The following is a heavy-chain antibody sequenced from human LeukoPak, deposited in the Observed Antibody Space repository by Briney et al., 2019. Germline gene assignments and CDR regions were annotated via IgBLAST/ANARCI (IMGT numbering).Heavy chain of an antibody. V-gene: IGHV3-74*01. J-gene: IGHJ4*02. CDR2: INSDGSST. CDR1: GFTFSSYW. CDR3: ARRIAVAGNFDY. D-gene: IGHD6-19*01. Sequence: GGSLRLSCAASGFTFSSYWMHWVRQAPGKGLVWVSRINSDGSSTSYADSVKGRFTISGDNAKNTLYLQMNSLRAEDTAVYYCARRIAVAGNFDYWGQGTLVTVSS.